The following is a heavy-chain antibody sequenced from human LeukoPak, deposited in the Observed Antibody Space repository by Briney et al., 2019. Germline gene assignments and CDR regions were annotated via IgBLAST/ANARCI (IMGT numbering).Heavy chain of an antibody. D-gene: IGHD3-9*01. CDR1: GFTFDDYG. Sequence: PGGSLRLSCAASGFTFDDYGMSWVRQAPGKGLEWVSGINWNGGSTGYADSVKGRFTISRDNAKNSLYLQMNSLRAEDTALYYCARDHFNVLTGLDAFDIWGQGTMVTVSS. J-gene: IGHJ3*02. CDR2: INWNGGST. CDR3: ARDHFNVLTGLDAFDI. V-gene: IGHV3-20*04.